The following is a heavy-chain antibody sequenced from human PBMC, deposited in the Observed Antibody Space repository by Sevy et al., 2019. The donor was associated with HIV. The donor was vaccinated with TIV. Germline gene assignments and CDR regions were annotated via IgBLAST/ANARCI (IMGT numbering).Heavy chain of an antibody. CDR3: ARDRVTAHAFDI. D-gene: IGHD2-21*02. V-gene: IGHV3-7*01. J-gene: IGHJ3*02. Sequence: GGSLSLSCAASGFTFSSYWMSWVRQAPGKGLEWVANIKQDGSEKYYVDSVKGRLTISRDNAKNSLYLQMNSLRADDTAVYYCARDRVTAHAFDIWGQGTMVTISS. CDR1: GFTFSSYW. CDR2: IKQDGSEK.